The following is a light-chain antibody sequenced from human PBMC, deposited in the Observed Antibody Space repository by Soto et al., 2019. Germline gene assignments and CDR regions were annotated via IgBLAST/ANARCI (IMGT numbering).Light chain of an antibody. CDR2: GAS. CDR3: QQYSIWPPS. CDR1: QSVGSK. Sequence: EMVMTQSPATLSVSPGEGATLSCRASQSVGSKLAWYQQKPGQAPRLLISGASTRATGIPASFSGSGSGTEFTLTISRLQSEDFAVYYCQQYSIWPPSFGPGTKVDIK. J-gene: IGKJ3*01. V-gene: IGKV3-15*01.